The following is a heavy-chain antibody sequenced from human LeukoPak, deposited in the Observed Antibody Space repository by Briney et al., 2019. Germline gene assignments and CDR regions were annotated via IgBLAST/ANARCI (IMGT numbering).Heavy chain of an antibody. J-gene: IGHJ4*02. Sequence: QAGVSLRLSSAASGFTFSSYAMSWVRQAPGKGLEWVSAISGSGGSTYYADSVKGRFAISRDNSKNTLYLQMNSLRAEDTAVYYCAKDSRDGRFDYWGQGTLVTVSS. D-gene: IGHD5-24*01. CDR3: AKDSRDGRFDY. CDR2: ISGSGGST. CDR1: GFTFSSYA. V-gene: IGHV3-23*01.